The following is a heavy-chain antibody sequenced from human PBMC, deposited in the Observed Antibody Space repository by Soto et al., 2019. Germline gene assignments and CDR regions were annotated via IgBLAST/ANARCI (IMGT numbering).Heavy chain of an antibody. CDR1: GDSISGYH. Sequence: SETLSLTCTVSGDSISGYHWSWIRQPAGKGLEWIGRTYSSGSTNYSPSLKSRVAISLDTSENQFSLKVNSVTAADTAVYYCARIGGYHGPLDYWGQGTPVTVSS. J-gene: IGHJ4*02. CDR2: TYSSGST. V-gene: IGHV4-4*07. D-gene: IGHD3-16*02. CDR3: ARIGGYHGPLDY.